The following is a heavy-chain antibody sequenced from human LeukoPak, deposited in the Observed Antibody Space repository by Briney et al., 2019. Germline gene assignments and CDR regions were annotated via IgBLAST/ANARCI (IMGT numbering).Heavy chain of an antibody. D-gene: IGHD3-22*01. CDR3: AKGGSDSSGYCSLYYYYYMDV. CDR2: IIPSDGFT. Sequence: ASVKVSCKASGYTFSSYYVHWVRQAPGQGLEWMGMIIPSDGFTSYAQKFQGRVTMTRDMSTSTVYMELSSLRSDDTAVYYCAKGGSDSSGYCSLYYYYYMDVWGKGTTVTISS. CDR1: GYTFSSYY. J-gene: IGHJ6*03. V-gene: IGHV1-46*01.